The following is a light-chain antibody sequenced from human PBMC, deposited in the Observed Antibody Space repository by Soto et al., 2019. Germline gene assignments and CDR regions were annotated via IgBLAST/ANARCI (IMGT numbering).Light chain of an antibody. CDR3: ASWDDRLGAVI. CDR2: SNN. V-gene: IGLV1-47*02. CDR1: SSNIGGTNY. J-gene: IGLJ2*01. Sequence: VLTHPPSASGTPGQKVFISCSGSSSNIGGTNYAYWYQQLPGAAPKLLMHSNNLRPSGVPERISGSKFGTAASLAISGLRSEDEAVYYCASWDDRLGAVIFGGGTKVTVL.